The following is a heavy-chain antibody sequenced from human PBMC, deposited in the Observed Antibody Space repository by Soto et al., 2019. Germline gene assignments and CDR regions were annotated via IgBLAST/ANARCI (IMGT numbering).Heavy chain of an antibody. Sequence: GGSLRLSCVAPEFTFSSYAMSWVRQAPGKGLEWVSAISANGAGTFYADSVKGRFTISRDTSKNTLYLQMNSLRAEDTAVYHCAARGSILYWGQGTPVTVSS. CDR3: AARGSILY. V-gene: IGHV3-23*01. D-gene: IGHD3-10*01. CDR1: EFTFSSYA. CDR2: ISANGAGT. J-gene: IGHJ4*02.